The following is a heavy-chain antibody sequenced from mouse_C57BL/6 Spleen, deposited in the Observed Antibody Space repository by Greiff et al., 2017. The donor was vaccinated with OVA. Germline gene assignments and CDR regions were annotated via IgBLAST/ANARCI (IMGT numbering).Heavy chain of an antibody. CDR2: FYPGSGSI. D-gene: IGHD1-1*01. J-gene: IGHJ1*03. CDR3: ARHEATGVAEGYWCFDV. V-gene: IGHV1-62-2*01. Sequence: VQLQESGAELVKPGASVKLSCKASGYTFTEYSIHWVKQRSGQGLEWIGWFYPGSGSIKYNEKFKDKATLTADKSSSTAYMELSSLTSDASAVFFCARHEATGVAEGYWCFDVWGTGTPVTVSA. CDR1: GYTFTEYS.